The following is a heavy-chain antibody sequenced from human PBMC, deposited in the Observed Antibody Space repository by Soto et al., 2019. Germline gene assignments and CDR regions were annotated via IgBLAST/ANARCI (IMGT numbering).Heavy chain of an antibody. CDR1: GYTFTSYG. D-gene: IGHD2-8*01. Sequence: ASVKVSCKASGYTFTSYGISWVRQAPGQGLEWMGWISTFNSHTDYAQKVQGRVAMTTNRSTGTANMELRSLRSDDTAVYYCARGPLDYPIPDFDYWGQGTLVTVSS. V-gene: IGHV1-18*01. CDR3: ARGPLDYPIPDFDY. J-gene: IGHJ4*02. CDR2: ISTFNSHT.